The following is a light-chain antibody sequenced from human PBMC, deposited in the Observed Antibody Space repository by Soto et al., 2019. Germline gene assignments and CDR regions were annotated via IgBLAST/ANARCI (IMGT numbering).Light chain of an antibody. V-gene: IGLV2-14*01. CDR3: CSYTSSSTLYV. J-gene: IGLJ1*01. CDR2: EVS. Sequence: QSALTRPASGSGSPGQSITISCTGTSSDVGGYKYVSWYQQHPGKAPKLMIYEVSNRPSGVSDRFSGSKSGNTASLTISGLQAEDEADYYCCSYTSSSTLYVFGTGTKLTVL. CDR1: SSDVGGYKY.